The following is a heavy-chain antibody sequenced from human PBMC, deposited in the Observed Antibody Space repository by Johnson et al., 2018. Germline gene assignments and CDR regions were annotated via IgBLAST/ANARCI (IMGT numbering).Heavy chain of an antibody. D-gene: IGHD3-16*01. Sequence: EVQLVESGAEVKKPGESLKISCKGSGYSFTSYWIGWVRQMPGKGLEWVGIIYPGDSDTRYSQSFQGPVTISADKSISTAYLQGGSLKASDTAMDYCASSVGELRPDAFDIWGQGAMVTVS. J-gene: IGHJ3*02. V-gene: IGHV5-51*03. CDR3: ASSVGELRPDAFDI. CDR2: IYPGDSDT. CDR1: GYSFTSYW.